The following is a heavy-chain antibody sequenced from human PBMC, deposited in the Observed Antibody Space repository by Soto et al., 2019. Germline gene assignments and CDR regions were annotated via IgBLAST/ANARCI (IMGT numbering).Heavy chain of an antibody. V-gene: IGHV4-39*02. CDR1: GGSISSRSVY. CDR2: IYYSEST. D-gene: IGHD5-12*01. Sequence: XASLSLTCTVCGGSISSRSVYWGWIRQPPGKGLEWIGSIYYSESTYYNPSLKSRVTISVDTSISTAYMELSRLRSDDTAVYYCARDKDGYNYDLSYYYYGMDVWGQRTTVTVSS. J-gene: IGHJ6*02. CDR3: ARDKDGYNYDLSYYYYGMDV.